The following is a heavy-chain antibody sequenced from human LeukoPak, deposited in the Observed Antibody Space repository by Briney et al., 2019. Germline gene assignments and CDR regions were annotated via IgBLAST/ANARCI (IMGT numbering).Heavy chain of an antibody. V-gene: IGHV4-4*02. D-gene: IGHD6-13*01. Sequence: SGTLSLTCAVSGGSISSSNWWSWVRPPPGKGLEWIGEIYHSGSTNYNPSLKSRVTISVDTSKNQFSLRLSSVTAADTAVYYCARVTGYVMEDYFDYWGQGTLVTVSS. J-gene: IGHJ4*02. CDR1: GGSISSSNW. CDR2: IYHSGST. CDR3: ARVTGYVMEDYFDY.